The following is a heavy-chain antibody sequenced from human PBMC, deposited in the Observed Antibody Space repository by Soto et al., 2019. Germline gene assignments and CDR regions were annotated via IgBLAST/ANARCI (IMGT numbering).Heavy chain of an antibody. D-gene: IGHD5-18*01. CDR1: GGSVSSGSYY. CDR2: IYYSGST. V-gene: IGHV4-39*01. Sequence: PSETLSLTCTVSGGSVSSGSYYWGWIRQPPGKGLEWIGSIYYSGSTYYNPSLKSRVTISVDTSKNQFSLKLSSVTAADTAVYYCARHDVDTAMAYHYWGQGTLVTVSS. CDR3: ARHDVDTAMAYHY. J-gene: IGHJ4*02.